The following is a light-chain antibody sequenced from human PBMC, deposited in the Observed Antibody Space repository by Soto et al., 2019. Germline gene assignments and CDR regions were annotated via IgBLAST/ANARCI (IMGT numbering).Light chain of an antibody. CDR2: DAS. J-gene: IGKJ4*01. V-gene: IGKV3-11*01. Sequence: EIVLTQSPATLSLSPGERVTLSCRASQSVDNYLAWYQQKAGQPPRLLIYDASNRATDIPARFSGSGYGTDFTLTISNLEPEDFAVYYCQHRRSWPLTFGGGTEVEIK. CDR1: QSVDNY. CDR3: QHRRSWPLT.